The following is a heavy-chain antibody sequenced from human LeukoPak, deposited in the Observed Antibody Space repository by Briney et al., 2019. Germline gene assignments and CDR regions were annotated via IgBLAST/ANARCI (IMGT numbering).Heavy chain of an antibody. Sequence: GGSLRLSCAASGFTFSDYYMSWIRQAPGKGVEWVSAISGSGGSTYYADSVKGRFTISRDNSKNTLYLQMNSLRAEDTAVYYCAKNIGGLDYWGQGTLVTVSS. D-gene: IGHD3-10*01. CDR2: ISGSGGST. V-gene: IGHV3-23*01. CDR1: GFTFSDYY. CDR3: AKNIGGLDY. J-gene: IGHJ4*02.